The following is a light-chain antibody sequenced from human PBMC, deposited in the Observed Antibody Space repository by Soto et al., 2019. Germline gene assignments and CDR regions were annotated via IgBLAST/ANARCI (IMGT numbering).Light chain of an antibody. CDR1: SGYSNYK. CDR3: GADHGSGSNFVYV. J-gene: IGLJ1*01. V-gene: IGLV9-49*01. CDR2: VGTGGVVG. Sequence: QAVVTQPPSAAASLGASVTLTCNLSSGYSNYKVDWYQQRPGKGPRFVMRVGTGGVVGSKGDGIPDRFSVLGSGLNRYLIIKKIQEEDESDYHCGADHGSGSNFVYVFGTGTKLTVL.